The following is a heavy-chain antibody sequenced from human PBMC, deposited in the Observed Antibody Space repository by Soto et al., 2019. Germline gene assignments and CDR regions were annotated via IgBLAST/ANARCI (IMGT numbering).Heavy chain of an antibody. D-gene: IGHD6-19*01. CDR2: IRGSGGNT. V-gene: IGHV3-23*01. J-gene: IGHJ3*02. CDR1: GFTFSPYA. CDR3: ARVKAQILSSGWYGGDDI. Sequence: EVQLLESGGGLVQPGGSLRLSCAASGFTFSPYAMSWVRQAPGKGLEWVATIRGSGGNTHYADSVKGRFTTSRDNSENTVYLQRNRLRAEDPAVYYCARVKAQILSSGWYGGDDIWGHGTMVTVSS.